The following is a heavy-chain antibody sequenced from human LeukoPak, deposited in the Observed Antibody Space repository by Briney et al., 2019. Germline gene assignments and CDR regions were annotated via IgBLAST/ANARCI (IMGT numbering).Heavy chain of an antibody. CDR2: IYYSGST. J-gene: IGHJ2*01. CDR3: ARRGENSSSLRGWYFDL. Sequence: SETLSLTCTVSGGSISSSSYSWGWIRQPPGKGLEWIGSIYYSGSTYYNPSLKSRVTISVDTSKNQFSLKLSSVTAADTAIYYCARRGENSSSLRGWYFDLWGRGTLVTVSS. CDR1: GGSISSSSYS. V-gene: IGHV4-39*01. D-gene: IGHD6-6*01.